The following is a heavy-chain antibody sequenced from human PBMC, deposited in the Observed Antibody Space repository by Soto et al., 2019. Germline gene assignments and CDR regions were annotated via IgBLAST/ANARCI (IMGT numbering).Heavy chain of an antibody. V-gene: IGHV3-11*01. CDR1: RFRFSDYY. Sequence: QLVESGGGLGKPGGSLRLSCEASRFRFSDYYMSWVRQAPGKGLEWVSFISSSGTTIYYADSVKGRFTISRDNAKNSLFLQMNSLRVEDTAVYYCASSEGNYYYYGMDVWGQGTTVTVSS. CDR3: ASSEGNYYYYGMDV. J-gene: IGHJ6*02. CDR2: ISSSGTTI.